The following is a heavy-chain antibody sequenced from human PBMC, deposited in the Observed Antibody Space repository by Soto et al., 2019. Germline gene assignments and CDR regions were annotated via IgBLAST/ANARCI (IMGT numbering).Heavy chain of an antibody. D-gene: IGHD3-10*01. CDR1: AISFNTYG. Sequence: PGGSLRLSCAASAISFNTYGVTWVRQAPGKGLEWVSTVTVTGGSTYYADSVKGRFTISRDRSNYTVSLLLNSLRVEDTAIYYRAGQRSPEGWLDLWGQGTLGTVSS. V-gene: IGHV3-23*01. CDR3: AGQRSPEGWLDL. CDR2: VTVTGGST. J-gene: IGHJ5*02.